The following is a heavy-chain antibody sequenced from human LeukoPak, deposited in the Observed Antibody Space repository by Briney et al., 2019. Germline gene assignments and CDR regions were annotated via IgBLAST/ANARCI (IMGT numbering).Heavy chain of an antibody. V-gene: IGHV4-59*01. J-gene: IGHJ6*02. CDR3: ARGARYYYYGMDV. Sequence: PSETLSLTCTVSGGSISSYYWNWIRQPPGKGLEWFGNIYYSGSTNYNPPLKSRVTISVDTSKNQFSLKLSSVTAADTAVYYCARGARYYYYGMDVWGQGTTVTVSS. CDR1: GGSISSYY. CDR2: IYYSGST.